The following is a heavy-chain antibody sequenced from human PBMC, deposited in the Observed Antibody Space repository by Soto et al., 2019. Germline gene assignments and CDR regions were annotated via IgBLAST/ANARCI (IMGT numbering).Heavy chain of an antibody. CDR1: GFTVRSYA. CDR3: AKTDSLYDYIWGSYHYFDY. V-gene: IGHV3-23*01. CDR2: ISGSGGST. Sequence: GSLRLSCAASGFTVRSYAMSWVRQAPGKGLEWVSAISGSGGSTYYADSVKGRFTISRDNSKNTLYLQMNSLRAEDTAVYYCAKTDSLYDYIWGSYHYFDYWGQGTLVTVS. J-gene: IGHJ4*02. D-gene: IGHD3-16*02.